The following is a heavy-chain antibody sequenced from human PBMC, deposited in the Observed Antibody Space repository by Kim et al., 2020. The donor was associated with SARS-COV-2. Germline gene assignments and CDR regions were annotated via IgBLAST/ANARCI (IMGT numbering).Heavy chain of an antibody. D-gene: IGHD2-21*02. CDR3: ARDGRLTADSPGAFDI. Sequence: GGSLRLSCAASGFTFTNYWMHWVRQAPGKGLVWVSRINTDGSETGYSDSVKGRFTISRDIAKNTLYLQMNSLTAEDTAVYYCARDGRLTADSPGAFDIWGQGTMVTVSS. CDR1: GFTFTNYW. J-gene: IGHJ3*02. V-gene: IGHV3-74*01. CDR2: INTDGSET.